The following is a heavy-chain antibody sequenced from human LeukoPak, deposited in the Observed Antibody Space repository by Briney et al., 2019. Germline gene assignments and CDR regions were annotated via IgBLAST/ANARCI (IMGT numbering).Heavy chain of an antibody. J-gene: IGHJ6*04. CDR2: IKQDGSEK. D-gene: IGHD5-12*01. CDR3: ARDQGSGYDRDYYYYGMDV. CDR1: GFTFSSYW. V-gene: IGHV3-7*03. Sequence: GGSLRLSCAASGFTFSSYWMGWVRQAPGKGLEWVANIKQDGSEKYYVDSVKGRFTISRDNAKNSLYLQMNSLRAEDTAVYYCARDQGSGYDRDYYYYGMDVWGKGTTVTVSS.